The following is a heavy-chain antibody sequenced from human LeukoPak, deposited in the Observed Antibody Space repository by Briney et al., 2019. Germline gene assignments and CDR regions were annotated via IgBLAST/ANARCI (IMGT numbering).Heavy chain of an antibody. V-gene: IGHV1-2*02. CDR2: INPNSGGT. CDR1: GFTFGSYP. CDR3: ARGPYIVVVPAAMPFDY. Sequence: PGRSLRLSCAASGFTFGSYPMHWVRQAPGQGLEWVGWINPNSGGTNYAQKFQGRVTMTRDTSISTAYMELSRLRSDDTAVYYCARGPYIVVVPAAMPFDYWGQGTLVTVSS. J-gene: IGHJ4*02. D-gene: IGHD2-2*01.